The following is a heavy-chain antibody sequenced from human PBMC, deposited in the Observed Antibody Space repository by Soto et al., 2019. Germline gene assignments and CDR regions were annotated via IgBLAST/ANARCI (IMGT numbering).Heavy chain of an antibody. CDR2: INHSGST. J-gene: IGHJ4*02. V-gene: IGHV4-34*01. CDR1: GGSFSGYY. Sequence: PSETLSLTCAVYGGSFSGYYWSWIRQPPGKGLEWIGEINHSGSTNYNPSLKSRVTISVDTSKNQFSLKLSSVTAADTAVYYCARGVRYFDWLPRGFFDYRGQGTLVTVSS. D-gene: IGHD3-9*01. CDR3: ARGVRYFDWLPRGFFDY.